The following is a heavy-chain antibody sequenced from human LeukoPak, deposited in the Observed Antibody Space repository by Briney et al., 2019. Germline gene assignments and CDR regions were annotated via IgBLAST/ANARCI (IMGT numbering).Heavy chain of an antibody. D-gene: IGHD1-26*01. CDR3: ARDGQGYSGSYYAPTDFDY. Sequence: PGGSLRLSCAASGFAFISYSMNWVRQAPGKGLEWVSSISSSSTYIYYADSVKGRFTISRDNAKNSLYLQMNSLRAEDTAVYYCARDGQGYSGSYYAPTDFDYWGQGTLVTVPS. CDR2: ISSSSTYI. CDR1: GFAFISYS. J-gene: IGHJ4*02. V-gene: IGHV3-21*01.